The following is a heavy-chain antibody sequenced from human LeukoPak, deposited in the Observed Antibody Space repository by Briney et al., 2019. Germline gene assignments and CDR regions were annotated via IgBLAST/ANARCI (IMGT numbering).Heavy chain of an antibody. CDR2: ISGSDGST. CDR3: AKIRPPAYDI. V-gene: IGHV3-23*01. CDR1: GFTFSSYA. Sequence: GGSLRLSCAASGFTFSSYAMNWVRQAPGKGLEWVSAISGSDGSTYYADSVKGRFTISRDNSKNTLHLQMNSLRAEDTAVYYCAKIRPPAYDIWGQGTMVTVSS. D-gene: IGHD3-3*02. J-gene: IGHJ3*02.